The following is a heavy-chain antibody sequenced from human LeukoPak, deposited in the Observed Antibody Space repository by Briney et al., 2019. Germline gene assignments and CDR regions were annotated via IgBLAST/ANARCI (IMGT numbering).Heavy chain of an antibody. CDR1: GFTFSTYG. D-gene: IGHD5/OR15-5a*01. CDR3: VRDRTVSTILDY. Sequence: PGGSLRLSCVASGFTFSTYGMHWVRQAPGKGLVWVSAIKTDGSAMQYADSVKGRFAISRDNAKNTVYLQMNSLRDEDTAVYYCVRDRTVSTILDYWGQGTLVTVSS. V-gene: IGHV3-74*03. CDR2: IKTDGSAM. J-gene: IGHJ4*02.